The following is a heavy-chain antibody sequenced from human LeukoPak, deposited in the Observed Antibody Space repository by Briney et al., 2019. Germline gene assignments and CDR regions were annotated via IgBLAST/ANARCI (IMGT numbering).Heavy chain of an antibody. J-gene: IGHJ5*02. Sequence: RASVKVSCKASGYTFTGYYMHWVRQAPGQGLEWMGWINPNSGGTNYAQNFQGRVTMTRDTSIRTVYMELSRLRSDDTAVYYCANTYALGNYYKGGFDPWGQGTLVTVSS. D-gene: IGHD3-10*01. CDR1: GYTFTGYY. CDR2: INPNSGGT. CDR3: ANTYALGNYYKGGFDP. V-gene: IGHV1-2*02.